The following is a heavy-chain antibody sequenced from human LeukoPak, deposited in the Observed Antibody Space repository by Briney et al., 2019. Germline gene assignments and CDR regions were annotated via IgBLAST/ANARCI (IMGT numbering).Heavy chain of an antibody. V-gene: IGHV3-7*01. Sequence: GGSLRLSCAASGFTFSNTWMTWVRQAPGKGLDWVATIRPDGSDKFYVDSVKGRFTISRDNVKDSLFLQMNSLRAEDTAVYYCAKLYWSGYYMDDLWGQGTLVTVSS. J-gene: IGHJ4*02. CDR3: AKLYWSGYYMDDL. D-gene: IGHD3-3*01. CDR2: IRPDGSDK. CDR1: GFTFSNTW.